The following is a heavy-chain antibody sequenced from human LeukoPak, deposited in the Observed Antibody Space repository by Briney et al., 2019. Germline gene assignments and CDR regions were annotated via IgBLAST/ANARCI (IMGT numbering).Heavy chain of an antibody. D-gene: IGHD6-13*01. CDR3: ARDSAGNDY. CDR1: GFTAKSYY. V-gene: IGHV3-7*01. Sequence: GGSLRLSCAASGFTAKSYYLTWVRQAPGKGLEWVANIKQDGSEKYYVDSVKGRFTISRDNAKNSLYLQMNSLRAEDTAMYYCARDSAGNDYWGQGTLVTVSS. J-gene: IGHJ4*02. CDR2: IKQDGSEK.